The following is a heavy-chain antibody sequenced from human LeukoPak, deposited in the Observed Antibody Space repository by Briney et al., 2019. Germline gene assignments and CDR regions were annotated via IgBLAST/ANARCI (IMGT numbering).Heavy chain of an antibody. CDR3: ARHGHYSNNVFYSNNYYYMDV. V-gene: IGHV5-51*01. D-gene: IGHD4-11*01. Sequence: GEALKISCKGSGYSFTSYWIGWVRQMPGKGLELRGIIYPDDSDTRYSPSFEGQVIISVDKSISTAYLQWNSLKASDTATYYCARHGHYSNNVFYSNNYYYMDVWGQGTTVTVSS. CDR2: IYPDDSDT. J-gene: IGHJ6*02. CDR1: GYSFTSYW.